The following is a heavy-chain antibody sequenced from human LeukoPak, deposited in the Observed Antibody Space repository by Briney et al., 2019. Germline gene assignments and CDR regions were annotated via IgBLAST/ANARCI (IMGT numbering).Heavy chain of an antibody. D-gene: IGHD2-2*01. CDR2: IIPIFGTA. Sequence: ASVKVSCKASGGTFSSYAISWVRQAPGQGLEWMGGIIPIFGTANYAQKFQGRVTITTDESTSTAYMELSSLRSEDTAVYYCASLPAATYYFDYWGQGTLVTVSS. V-gene: IGHV1-69*05. CDR3: ASLPAATYYFDY. CDR1: GGTFSSYA. J-gene: IGHJ4*02.